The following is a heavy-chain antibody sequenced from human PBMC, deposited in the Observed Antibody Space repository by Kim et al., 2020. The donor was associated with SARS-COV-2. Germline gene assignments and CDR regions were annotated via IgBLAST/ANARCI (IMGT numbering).Heavy chain of an antibody. D-gene: IGHD1-26*01. CDR2: ISAYNGNT. CDR1: GYTFTSYG. V-gene: IGHV1-18*01. Sequence: ASVKVSCKASGYTFTSYGISWVRQAPGQGLEWMGWISAYNGNTNYAQKLQGRVTMTTDTSTSTAYMELRSLRSYDTAVYYCAISSLSGSYYIIWGQGTLVTVSS. CDR3: AISSLSGSYYII. J-gene: IGHJ4*02.